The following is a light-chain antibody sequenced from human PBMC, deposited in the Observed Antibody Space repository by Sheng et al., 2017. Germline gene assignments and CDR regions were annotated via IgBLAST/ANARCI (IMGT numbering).Light chain of an antibody. Sequence: QSALTQPASVSGSPGQSITISCVETSSDVANYNLVSWYQQHPSKVPRLIIYEGSKRPSGVSARFSGSSSGNTASLTISGLQAEDEGDYYCCSYAGSSTWVFGTGTKVTVL. CDR2: EGS. J-gene: IGLJ3*02. CDR1: SSDVANYNL. CDR3: CSYAGSSTWV. V-gene: IGLV2-23*01.